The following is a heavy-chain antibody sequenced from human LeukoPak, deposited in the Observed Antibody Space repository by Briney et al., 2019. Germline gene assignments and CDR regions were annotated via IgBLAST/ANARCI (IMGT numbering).Heavy chain of an antibody. V-gene: IGHV1-8*03. J-gene: IGHJ3*02. Sequence: ASVKVSCKASGYTFTSYNINWVRQATGQGLEWMGWMNPNSGNTGYAQKFQGRVTITRNTSISTAYMELSSLRSEDTAVYYCARAVVPAAPPEYGAFDIWGQGTMVTVSS. CDR2: MNPNSGNT. CDR3: ARAVVPAAPPEYGAFDI. D-gene: IGHD2-2*01. CDR1: GYTFTSYN.